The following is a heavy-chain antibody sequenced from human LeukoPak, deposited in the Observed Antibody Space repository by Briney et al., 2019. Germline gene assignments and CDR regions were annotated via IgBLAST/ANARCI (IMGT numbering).Heavy chain of an antibody. D-gene: IGHD3-22*01. J-gene: IGHJ4*02. Sequence: GGSLRLSCAASGFTFSSYSMNWIRQAPGKGLEWVSSISGSSSYIYYADSVKGRFTISRDNSKNTLYLQMNSLRAEDTAVYYCARGLPYYYDSSGYADYWGQGTLVTVSS. CDR2: ISGSSSYI. CDR3: ARGLPYYYDSSGYADY. CDR1: GFTFSSYS. V-gene: IGHV3-21*01.